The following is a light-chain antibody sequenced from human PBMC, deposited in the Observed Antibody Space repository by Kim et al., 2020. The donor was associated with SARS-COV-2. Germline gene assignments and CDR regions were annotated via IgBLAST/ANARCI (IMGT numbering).Light chain of an antibody. CDR3: QAWDSSTVYV. CDR2: QDT. CDR1: ELEDEF. V-gene: IGLV3-1*01. Sequence: VPPGRTASITYSGDELEDEFVSWYQQKPGQSPVLVIYQDTKRPSGIPERFSGSNSGNTATLTISGTQAMDEADYYCQAWDSSTVYVFGTGTKVTVL. J-gene: IGLJ1*01.